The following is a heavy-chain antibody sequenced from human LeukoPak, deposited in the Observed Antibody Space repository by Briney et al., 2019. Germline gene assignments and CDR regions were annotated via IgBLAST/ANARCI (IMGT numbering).Heavy chain of an antibody. V-gene: IGHV4-59*08. J-gene: IGHJ4*02. CDR2: IYYSGST. Sequence: SETLSLTCTVSGGSISSYYWSWIRQPPGKGLEWIGCIYYSGSTNYNPSLKSRVTISVDTSKNQFSLKLSSVTAADTAVYYCARHDVDTAMVVFDYWGQGTLVTVSS. CDR1: GGSISSYY. D-gene: IGHD5-18*01. CDR3: ARHDVDTAMVVFDY.